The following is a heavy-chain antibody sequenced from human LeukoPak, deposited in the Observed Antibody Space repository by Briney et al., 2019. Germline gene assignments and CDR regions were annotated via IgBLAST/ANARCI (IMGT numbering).Heavy chain of an antibody. D-gene: IGHD3-22*01. V-gene: IGHV4-59*01. J-gene: IGHJ4*02. Sequence: SETLSLTCTVSGGSISSYYWTWIRQPPGKGLEWIGYIYYSGSTNYNPSLKSRVTISVDTSKNQFSLKLSSVTAADTAVYYCASHYYETGYFDYWGQGTLVTSPQ. CDR2: IYYSGST. CDR1: GGSISSYY. CDR3: ASHYYETGYFDY.